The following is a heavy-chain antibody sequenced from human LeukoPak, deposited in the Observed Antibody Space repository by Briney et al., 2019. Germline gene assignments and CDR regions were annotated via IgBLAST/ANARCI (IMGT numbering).Heavy chain of an antibody. CDR1: GVSIRSSYYY. CDR3: ARHYGP. J-gene: IGHJ5*02. D-gene: IGHD3-10*01. V-gene: IGHV4-39*01. CDR2: IYDSGST. Sequence: SESLSLTCTVSGVSIRSSYYYWGWISHPPGKGLEWIGSIYDSGSTYYNPSLKCRVTISVDTSKNQFSLELNSVTAADTAVYYCARHYGPWGQGTLVTVSS.